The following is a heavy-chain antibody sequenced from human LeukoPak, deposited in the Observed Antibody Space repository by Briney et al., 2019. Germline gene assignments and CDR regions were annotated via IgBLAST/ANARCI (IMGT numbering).Heavy chain of an antibody. Sequence: GGSLRLSCTASGFTFSSYWMSWVRQAPGKGLEWVANIKQDGSEKYYVDSVKGRFTISRDNAKNSLYLQMNSLRAEDTAVYYCARAMLTYYHDSSGYYRWGQGTLVTVSS. CDR3: ARAMLTYYHDSSGYYR. D-gene: IGHD3-22*01. CDR2: IKQDGSEK. V-gene: IGHV3-7*01. CDR1: GFTFSSYW. J-gene: IGHJ4*02.